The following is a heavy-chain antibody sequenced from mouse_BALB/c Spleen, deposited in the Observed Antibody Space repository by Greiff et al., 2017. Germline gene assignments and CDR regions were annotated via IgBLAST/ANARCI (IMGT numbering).Heavy chain of an antibody. D-gene: IGHD2-4*01. V-gene: IGHV1-7*01. CDR2: INPSTGYT. CDR1: GYTFTSYW. CDR3: ARGLGLRRGYYFDY. J-gene: IGHJ2*01. Sequence: VQLQQSGAELAKPGASVKMSCKASGYTFTSYWMHWVKQRPGQGLEWIGYINPSTGYTEYNQKFKDKATLTADKSSSTAYMQLSSLTSEDSAVYYCARGLGLRRGYYFDYWGQGTTLTVSS.